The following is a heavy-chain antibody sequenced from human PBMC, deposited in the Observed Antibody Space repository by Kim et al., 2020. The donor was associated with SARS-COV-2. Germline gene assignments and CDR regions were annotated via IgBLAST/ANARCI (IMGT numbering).Heavy chain of an antibody. J-gene: IGHJ4*02. V-gene: IGHV3-74*01. CDR3: TRGAYGGNSLDY. Sequence: TYADSVKGRFTISRDNAKKTLYLQMNSLRAEDTAVYYCTRGAYGGNSLDYWGQGTLVTVSS. D-gene: IGHD4-17*01.